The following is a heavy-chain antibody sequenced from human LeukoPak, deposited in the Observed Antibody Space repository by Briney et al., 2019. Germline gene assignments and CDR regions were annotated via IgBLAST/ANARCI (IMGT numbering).Heavy chain of an antibody. Sequence: SETLSLTCTVSGGSISSYYWSWIRQPPGKGLEWIGYIQYSGSTNYNPSLKSRVTISVDTSKNQFSLKLSSVTAADTAVYYCARVGTGSAYYDFWSGYSLDYWGQGTLVTVSS. D-gene: IGHD3-3*01. CDR3: ARVGTGSAYYDFWSGYSLDY. J-gene: IGHJ4*02. CDR2: IQYSGST. V-gene: IGHV4-59*12. CDR1: GGSISSYY.